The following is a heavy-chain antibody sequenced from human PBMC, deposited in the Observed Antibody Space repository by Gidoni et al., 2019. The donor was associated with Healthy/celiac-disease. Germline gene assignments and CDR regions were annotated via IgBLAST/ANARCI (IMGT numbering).Heavy chain of an antibody. CDR3: ASYPTIAITMVRGVYDAFDI. D-gene: IGHD3-10*01. V-gene: IGHV3-21*01. CDR2: ISSSSSYI. J-gene: IGHJ3*02. CDR1: GFTFSSYS. Sequence: EVQLVESGGGLVKPGGSLRLSCAASGFTFSSYSMIWVRQAPGKGLEWVSSISSSSSYIYYADSVKGRFTISRDNAKNSLYLQMNSLRAEDTAVYYCASYPTIAITMVRGVYDAFDIWGQGTMVTVSS.